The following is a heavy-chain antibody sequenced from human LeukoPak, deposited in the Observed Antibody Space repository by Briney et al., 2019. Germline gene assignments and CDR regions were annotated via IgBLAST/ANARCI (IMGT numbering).Heavy chain of an antibody. CDR2: IDPSDSDI. D-gene: IGHD2-21*02. V-gene: IGHV5-51*01. CDR1: GHSFTSYW. Sequence: GESLKISCKASGHSFTSYWIGWVRQMPGKGLEWMGIIDPSDSDIRYTPSFQGQVTISADKSLSTAYLQWNSLKASDTAIYYCARQTAMGRSGGYWGQGTLVTVSS. J-gene: IGHJ4*02. CDR3: ARQTAMGRSGGY.